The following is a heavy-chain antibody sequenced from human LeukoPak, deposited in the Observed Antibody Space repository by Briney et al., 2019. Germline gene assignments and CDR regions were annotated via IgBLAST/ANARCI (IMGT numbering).Heavy chain of an antibody. V-gene: IGHV3-7*03. J-gene: IGHJ4*02. CDR3: ARETPYGSLTFDY. CDR1: GFTVSSNY. Sequence: GGSLRLSCAASGFTVSSNYMSWVRQAPGKGLEWVANTHGSEKYYVDSVKGRFTISRDNAKNSLYLQMNSLRAEDTAVYYCARETPYGSLTFDYWGQGTLVTVFS. D-gene: IGHD3-10*01. CDR2: THGSEK.